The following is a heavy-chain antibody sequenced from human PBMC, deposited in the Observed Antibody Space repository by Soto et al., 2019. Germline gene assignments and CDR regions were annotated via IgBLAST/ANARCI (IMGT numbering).Heavy chain of an antibody. J-gene: IGHJ4*02. Sequence: ASVKVSCKASGYTFSDYYISWVRQAPGQGLEWMGGIIPIFGTANYAQKFQGRVTITADESTSTAYMELSSLRSEDTAVYYCARYRAEMATISAFDYWGQGTLVTVSS. CDR2: IIPIFGTA. V-gene: IGHV1-69*13. CDR3: ARYRAEMATISAFDY. D-gene: IGHD5-12*01. CDR1: GYTFSDYY.